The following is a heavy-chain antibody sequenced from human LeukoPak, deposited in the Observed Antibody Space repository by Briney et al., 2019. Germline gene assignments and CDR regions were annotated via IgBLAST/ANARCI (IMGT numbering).Heavy chain of an antibody. J-gene: IGHJ4*02. D-gene: IGHD6-13*01. V-gene: IGHV3-7*01. CDR3: TREGILAGVGY. Sequence: GGSLRLSCVASGFTFTSYWMSWVRQAPGKGLEWVANIKQDGSEKNYADSVKGRFTISRDNAKNSMSLQMNSLRAEDTAVYYCTREGILAGVGYWGQGTLVTVSS. CDR1: GFTFTSYW. CDR2: IKQDGSEK.